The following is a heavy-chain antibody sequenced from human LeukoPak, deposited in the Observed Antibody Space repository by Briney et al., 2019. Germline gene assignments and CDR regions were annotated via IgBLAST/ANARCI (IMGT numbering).Heavy chain of an antibody. CDR1: GFTFSSYG. V-gene: IGHV3-30*02. Sequence: GGSLRLSCAASGFTFSSYGMHWVRQAPGKGLEWVAFIRYDGSNKYYADSVKGRFTISRDNSKNTLYLQMNSLRAEDTAVYYCAKDHDYYDSSGPTPHFDYWGQGTLVTVSS. CDR3: AKDHDYYDSSGPTPHFDY. CDR2: IRYDGSNK. D-gene: IGHD3-22*01. J-gene: IGHJ4*02.